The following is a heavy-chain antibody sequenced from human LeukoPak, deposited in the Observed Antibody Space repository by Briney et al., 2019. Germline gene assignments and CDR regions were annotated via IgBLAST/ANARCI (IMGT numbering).Heavy chain of an antibody. CDR2: IRYDGSNK. V-gene: IGHV3-30*02. CDR3: ARVRLRGDAFDM. J-gene: IGHJ3*02. CDR1: GFTFSSYG. Sequence: GGSLRLSCAASGFTFSSYGMHWVRQAPGKGLEWVAFIRYDGSNKYYADSVKGRFTISRDNAKNSLYLQMNSLRAEDTAVYYCARVRLRGDAFDMWGQGTMVTASS. D-gene: IGHD5-12*01.